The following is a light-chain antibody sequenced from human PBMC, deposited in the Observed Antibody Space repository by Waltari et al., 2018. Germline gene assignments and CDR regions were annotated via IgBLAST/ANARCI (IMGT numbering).Light chain of an antibody. Sequence: QTVLTQEPSLSVSPGGTVTLTCALSSGSVSSTSYATWYQQTPGQAPRTLLYKGKCRSSGVPDRFSGSILGNKAALTITGAQADYESDYYCSMYMGSGIWVFGGGTKLTVL. CDR2: KGK. CDR1: SGSVSSTSY. J-gene: IGLJ3*02. V-gene: IGLV8-61*01. CDR3: SMYMGSGIWV.